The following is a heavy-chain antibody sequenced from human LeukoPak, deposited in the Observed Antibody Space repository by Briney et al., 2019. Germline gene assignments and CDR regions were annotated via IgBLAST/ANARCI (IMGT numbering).Heavy chain of an antibody. J-gene: IGHJ6*02. Sequence: SETLSLTCTVSGGSISSSSPYWGWIRQPPGKGLEWIGSIYYSGSTYYNPSLKSRVTISVDTSKNQFSLKLSSVTAADTAVYYCARSLLVATSMDVWGQGTTVTVSS. V-gene: IGHV4-39*07. CDR1: GGSISSSSPY. D-gene: IGHD5-12*01. CDR2: IYYSGST. CDR3: ARSLLVATSMDV.